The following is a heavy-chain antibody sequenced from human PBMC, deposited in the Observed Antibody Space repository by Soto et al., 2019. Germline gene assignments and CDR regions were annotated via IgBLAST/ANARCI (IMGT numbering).Heavy chain of an antibody. D-gene: IGHD2-2*01. V-gene: IGHV4-34*01. Sequence: PSETLSLTCAVYGGSFSGYYWSWIRQPPGKGLEWIGEINHSGSTNYNPSLKSRVTISVDTSKNQFSLKLGSVTAADTAVYYCARGERYCSSTSCYEVWFDPWGQGTLVTVSS. CDR1: GGSFSGYY. J-gene: IGHJ5*02. CDR2: INHSGST. CDR3: ARGERYCSSTSCYEVWFDP.